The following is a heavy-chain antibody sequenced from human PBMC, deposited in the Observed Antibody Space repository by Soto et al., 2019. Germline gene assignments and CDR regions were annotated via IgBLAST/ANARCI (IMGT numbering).Heavy chain of an antibody. CDR2: INSDGSST. Sequence: GGSLRLSCAASGFTFSSYWMHWVRQAPGKWLVWVSRINSDGSSTSYADSVKGRFTISRDNAKNTLYLQMNSLRAEDTAVYYCARDRSSGYYFRDAFDIWAKGXWSPS. D-gene: IGHD3-22*01. CDR1: GFTFSSYW. CDR3: ARDRSSGYYFRDAFDI. V-gene: IGHV3-74*01. J-gene: IGHJ3*02.